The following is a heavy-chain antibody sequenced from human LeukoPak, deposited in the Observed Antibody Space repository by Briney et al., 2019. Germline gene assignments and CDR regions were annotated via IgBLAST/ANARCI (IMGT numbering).Heavy chain of an antibody. V-gene: IGHV3-23*01. Sequence: GGSLRLSGAASGFTFSSYAMSSVRPAPGKGLEWVSAISGSGGSTYYADSVKGRFTISRDNPKNTLYLQVNSLRAEDTAVYYCAKDEVGAINYFDYWGQGTLVTVSS. J-gene: IGHJ4*02. CDR2: ISGSGGST. CDR3: AKDEVGAINYFDY. D-gene: IGHD1-26*01. CDR1: GFTFSSYA.